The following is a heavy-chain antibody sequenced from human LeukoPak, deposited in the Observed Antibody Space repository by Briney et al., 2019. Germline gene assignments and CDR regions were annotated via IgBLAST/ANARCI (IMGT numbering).Heavy chain of an antibody. D-gene: IGHD3-22*01. CDR1: GASISSGSNY. Sequence: SETLSLTCSVSGASISSGSNYWGWIRQPPGKGLEWIGSIYYSGSTYYNPSLKSRVTISVDTSKNQFSLKLSSVTAADTAVYYCAREPTASIITMIVNAFDIWGQGTMVTVSS. CDR2: IYYSGST. V-gene: IGHV4-39*07. J-gene: IGHJ3*02. CDR3: AREPTASIITMIVNAFDI.